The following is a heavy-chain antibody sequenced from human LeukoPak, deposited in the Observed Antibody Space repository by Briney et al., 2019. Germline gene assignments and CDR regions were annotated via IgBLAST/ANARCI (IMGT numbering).Heavy chain of an antibody. D-gene: IGHD3-10*02. CDR2: INGLGDNP. Sequence: GGSLRLSCAASGYSFSDHGMTWVRQTPGKGLQWVSTINGLGDNPSYAETAKGRFTVYRDNSKNTVYPQMNRLRAEDTAIYYCAKVSICYGCYFGYWGPGIPVTVSS. V-gene: IGHV3-23*01. CDR3: AKVSICYGCYFGY. J-gene: IGHJ4*02. CDR1: GYSFSDHG.